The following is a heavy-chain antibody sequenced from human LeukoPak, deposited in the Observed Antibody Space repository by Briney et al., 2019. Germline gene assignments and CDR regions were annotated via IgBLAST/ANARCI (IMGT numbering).Heavy chain of an antibody. J-gene: IGHJ6*02. CDR3: ARDRPSYGSGSYYYYYYYGMDV. Sequence: GGSLLLSCAASGFTFMDYYMSWIRQAPGKGLEWVSYISSSGSTIYYADSVKGRFTISRDNAKHSLYLQMNSLSAEDTAVYYCARDRPSYGSGSYYYYYYYGMDVWGQGTTVTVSS. D-gene: IGHD3-10*01. V-gene: IGHV3-11*01. CDR1: GFTFMDYY. CDR2: ISSSGSTI.